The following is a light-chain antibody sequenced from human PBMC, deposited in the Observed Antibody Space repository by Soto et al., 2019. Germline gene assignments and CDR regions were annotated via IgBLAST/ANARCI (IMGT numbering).Light chain of an antibody. V-gene: IGKV1-33*01. Sequence: DIQMTQSPSSLSTSVGERVTITCQASQDISNSLNWYQQKPGKAPNILIYEASKLQTGVPSRFSGGGSGTHFTFTISNLQPEDIATYYCQHYDNLPRYTFGLGTKLEIK. CDR2: EAS. J-gene: IGKJ2*01. CDR1: QDISNS. CDR3: QHYDNLPRYT.